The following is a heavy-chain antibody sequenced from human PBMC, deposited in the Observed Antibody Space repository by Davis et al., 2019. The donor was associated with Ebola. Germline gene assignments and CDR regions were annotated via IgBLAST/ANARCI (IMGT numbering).Heavy chain of an antibody. Sequence: GGSLRLSCAASGFTFSDYYMSWIRQAPGKGLEWVSYISTSGSTIYYADSVKGRFTISRDNAKNSLYLQMNSLRAEDTAVYYCARAWVAQMDGKIPLGGYWGQGTLVTVSS. D-gene: IGHD7-27*01. V-gene: IGHV3-11*01. CDR1: GFTFSDYY. CDR3: ARAWVAQMDGKIPLGGY. J-gene: IGHJ4*02. CDR2: ISTSGSTI.